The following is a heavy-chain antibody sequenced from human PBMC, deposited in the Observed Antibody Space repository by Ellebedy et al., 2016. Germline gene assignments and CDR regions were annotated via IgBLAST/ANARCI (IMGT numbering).Heavy chain of an antibody. J-gene: IGHJ1*01. CDR2: IYSGGST. CDR3: ARDGPTVTTSYFQH. CDR1: GVSVSANY. V-gene: IGHV3-66*01. Sequence: GESLKISCTGFGVSVSANYMSWVRQAPGRGLEWVSVIYSGGSTYLADYVRGRFTISRDNAKNMLYLQMNSLRAEDTAVYFCARDGPTVTTSYFQHWGQGTLVTVSS. D-gene: IGHD4-17*01.